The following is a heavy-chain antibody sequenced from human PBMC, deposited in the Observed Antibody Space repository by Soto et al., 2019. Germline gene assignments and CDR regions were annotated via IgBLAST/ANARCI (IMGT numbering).Heavy chain of an antibody. CDR1: GFTFSSYA. D-gene: IGHD6-13*01. Sequence: GGSLRLSCAASGFTFSSYAMHWVRQAPGKGLEWVAVISYDGSNKYYADSVKGRFTISRDNSKNTLYLQMNSLRAEDTAVYYCANSKQPTREIDYWGKGTLVTVST. J-gene: IGHJ4*02. CDR3: ANSKQPTREIDY. V-gene: IGHV3-30-3*01. CDR2: ISYDGSNK.